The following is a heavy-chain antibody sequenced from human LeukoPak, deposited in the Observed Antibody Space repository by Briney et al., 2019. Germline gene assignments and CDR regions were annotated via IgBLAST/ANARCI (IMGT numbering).Heavy chain of an antibody. Sequence: SVKVSCKASGGTFSSYAISWVRQAPGQGLEWMGGIIPIFGTANYAQEFQGRVTITADESTSTAYMELSSLRSEDTAVYYCARSPHGAAAGTKLAYYYYGMDVWGQGTTVTVSS. CDR3: ARSPHGAAAGTKLAYYYYGMDV. V-gene: IGHV1-69*13. CDR1: GGTFSSYA. J-gene: IGHJ6*02. CDR2: IIPIFGTA. D-gene: IGHD6-13*01.